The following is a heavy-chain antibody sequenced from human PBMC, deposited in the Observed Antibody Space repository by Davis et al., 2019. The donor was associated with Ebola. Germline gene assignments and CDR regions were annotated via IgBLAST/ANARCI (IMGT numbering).Heavy chain of an antibody. V-gene: IGHV4-59*08. Sequence: SETLSPTCTVSAASISSYYWSRIRQPPGRGLERNGYIYYSGSTNYNPSLKSRVTISVDTSKNQFSLKLSSVTAADTAVYYCARLGGIAAAGLDHWGQGTLVTVSS. CDR2: IYYSGST. J-gene: IGHJ4*02. CDR3: ARLGGIAAAGLDH. CDR1: AASISSYY. D-gene: IGHD6-13*01.